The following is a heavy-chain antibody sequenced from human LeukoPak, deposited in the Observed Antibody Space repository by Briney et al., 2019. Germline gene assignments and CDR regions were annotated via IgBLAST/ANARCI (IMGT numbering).Heavy chain of an antibody. Sequence: SETLSLTCTVSGGSISSYYWSWIRQPPGKGLEWIGYIYFDGSTNYNPSLRSRVTISLDTSKSQFSLKVGSVTAADTAVYYCATHGLFYSYYDMDVWGKGTTVTVSS. CDR3: ATHGLFYSYYDMDV. CDR1: GGSISSYY. CDR2: IYFDGST. J-gene: IGHJ6*03. V-gene: IGHV4-59*08. D-gene: IGHD3-16*01.